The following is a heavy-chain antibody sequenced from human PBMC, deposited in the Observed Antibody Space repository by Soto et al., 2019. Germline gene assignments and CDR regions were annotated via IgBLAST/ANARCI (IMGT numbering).Heavy chain of an antibody. CDR3: AKAGGYDILTGHRNLLDP. J-gene: IGHJ5*02. D-gene: IGHD3-9*01. Sequence: PGGSLRLSCAASGFTFSSYWMHWVRQAPGKGLVWVSRINSDGSSTSYADSVKGRFTISRDNTKNTLYLQMNSLGAEDTAVYYCAKAGGYDILTGHRNLLDPWGQGTRVTVSS. CDR1: GFTFSSYW. CDR2: INSDGSST. V-gene: IGHV3-74*01.